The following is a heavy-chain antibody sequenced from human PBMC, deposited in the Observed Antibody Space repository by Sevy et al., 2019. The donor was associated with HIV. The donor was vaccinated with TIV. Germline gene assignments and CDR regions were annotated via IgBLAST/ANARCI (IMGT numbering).Heavy chain of an antibody. V-gene: IGHV3-11*01. CDR2: ISSSGSTI. D-gene: IGHD3-9*01. Sequence: GGSLRLSCAASGFTFSDYYMSWIRQAPGKGLEWVSYISSSGSTIYYADSVKGGFTISRDNAKNSLYLQMNSLRAEDTAVYYCARGRNILTGYYRQPDYWGQGTLVTVSS. CDR3: ARGRNILTGYYRQPDY. CDR1: GFTFSDYY. J-gene: IGHJ4*02.